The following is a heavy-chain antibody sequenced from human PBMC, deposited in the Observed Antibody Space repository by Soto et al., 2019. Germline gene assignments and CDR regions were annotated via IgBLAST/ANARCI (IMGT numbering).Heavy chain of an antibody. D-gene: IGHD3-22*01. CDR2: ISSSGSTI. V-gene: IGHV3-48*03. Sequence: PGGSLRLSCAASGFTFSSYELNWVRQPPGKGLEWISYISSSGSTIYYADSVKGRFTISRDNAKNSLYLQMNSLRAEDTAVYYCEADYYDSSGYFRGNFDIWGQGTMVTVSS. CDR1: GFTFSSYE. CDR3: EADYYDSSGYFRGNFDI. J-gene: IGHJ3*02.